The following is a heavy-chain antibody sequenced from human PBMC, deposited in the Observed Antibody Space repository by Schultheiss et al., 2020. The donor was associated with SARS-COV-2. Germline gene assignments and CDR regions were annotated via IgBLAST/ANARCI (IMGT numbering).Heavy chain of an antibody. Sequence: SETLSLTCAVYGGSFSGYYWSWIRQPPGKGLEWIGEINQSGSTNYNPSLKSRVTISVDTSKNQFSLKLSSVTAADTAVYYCARDGRLFVDRGVRGSPFDPWGQGTLVTVSS. J-gene: IGHJ5*02. CDR3: ARDGRLFVDRGVRGSPFDP. D-gene: IGHD3-10*01. V-gene: IGHV4-34*01. CDR1: GGSFSGYY. CDR2: INQSGST.